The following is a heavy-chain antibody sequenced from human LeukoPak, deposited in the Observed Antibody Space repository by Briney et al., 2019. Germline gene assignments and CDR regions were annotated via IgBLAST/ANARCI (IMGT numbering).Heavy chain of an antibody. V-gene: IGHV3-23*01. CDR3: AKANGSSWYRPYYYMDV. D-gene: IGHD6-13*01. CDR2: ISGSGGST. CDR1: GFTFSSYA. Sequence: GGSLRLSCAASGFTFSSYAMSWVRQAPGKGLEWVSAISGSGGSTYYAGSVKGRFTISRDNSKNTLYLQMNSLRAEDTAVYYCAKANGSSWYRPYYYMDVWGKGTTVTVSS. J-gene: IGHJ6*03.